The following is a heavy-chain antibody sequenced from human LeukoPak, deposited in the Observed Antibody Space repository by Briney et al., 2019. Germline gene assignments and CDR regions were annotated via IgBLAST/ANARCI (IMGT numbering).Heavy chain of an antibody. CDR3: ARAGKRISSGYPNWFDP. Sequence: PSETLSLTCTVSGGSINNYYWTWIRQPPGKGLEWIGFIYYSGSADYNPSLQSRVTISVDTSKNYISLKLTSVSAADTAVYYCARAGKRISSGYPNWFDPWGQGILVTVSS. CDR2: IYYSGSA. J-gene: IGHJ5*02. D-gene: IGHD3-22*01. V-gene: IGHV4-59*01. CDR1: GGSINNYY.